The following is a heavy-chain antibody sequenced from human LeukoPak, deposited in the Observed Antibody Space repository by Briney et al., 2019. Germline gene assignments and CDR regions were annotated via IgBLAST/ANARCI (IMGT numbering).Heavy chain of an antibody. CDR2: ISYDGSNK. D-gene: IGHD2-2*01. CDR1: GFTFSSYG. Sequence: GGSLRLSCAASGFTFSSYGMHWVRQAPGKGLEWVAVISYDGSNKYYADSVKGRFTISRDNSKNTLYLQMNSLRAEDTAVYYCASLPDIVVVPAATGLFDYWGQGTLVTVSS. J-gene: IGHJ4*02. CDR3: ASLPDIVVVPAATGLFDY. V-gene: IGHV3-30*03.